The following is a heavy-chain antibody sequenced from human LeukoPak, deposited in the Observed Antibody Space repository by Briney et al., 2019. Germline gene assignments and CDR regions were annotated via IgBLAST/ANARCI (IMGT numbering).Heavy chain of an antibody. CDR3: AKDPNGCRITGMGY. Sequence: GGSLRLSCAASGFTCTSYAMSWVRQAPGKGLEWVSAISGSGGSTYYADSVKGRFTISRDNSKNTLYLQMNSLRAEDTAVYYCAKDPNGCRITGMGYWGQGTLVTVSS. J-gene: IGHJ4*02. V-gene: IGHV3-23*01. CDR2: ISGSGGST. CDR1: GFTCTSYA. D-gene: IGHD1-20*01.